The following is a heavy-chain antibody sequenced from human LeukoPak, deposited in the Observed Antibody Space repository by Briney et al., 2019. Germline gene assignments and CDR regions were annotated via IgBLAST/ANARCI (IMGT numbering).Heavy chain of an antibody. Sequence: PGESLRLSCAASGFTFSSYEMNWVRQPPGTGLEWVSYISSSGSTIYYADSVKGRFTISRDNATNSLYLQMNSLRAEDKAVYYCARGTPTTSGSAEDAFDIWGQGTMVTVSS. V-gene: IGHV3-48*03. CDR1: GFTFSSYE. CDR2: ISSSGSTI. J-gene: IGHJ3*02. D-gene: IGHD5-12*01. CDR3: ARGTPTTSGSAEDAFDI.